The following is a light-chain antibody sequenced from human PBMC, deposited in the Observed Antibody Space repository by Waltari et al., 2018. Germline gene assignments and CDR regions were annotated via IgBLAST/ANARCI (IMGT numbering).Light chain of an antibody. V-gene: IGLV2-11*01. Sequence: QSDLTQPRSVSGSHGQSVTISCTGTRSDVGGYNYVSWYQQHPGKAPKLMIYDVSKRPSGVPDRFSGSKSGNTASLTISGLQAEDEADYYCCSYAGSYTWVFGGGTKLTVL. J-gene: IGLJ3*02. CDR1: RSDVGGYNY. CDR2: DVS. CDR3: CSYAGSYTWV.